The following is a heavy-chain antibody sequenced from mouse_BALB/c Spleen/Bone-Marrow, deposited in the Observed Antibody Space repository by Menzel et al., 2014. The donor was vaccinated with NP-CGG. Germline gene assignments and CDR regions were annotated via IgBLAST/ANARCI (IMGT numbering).Heavy chain of an antibody. J-gene: IGHJ3*01. CDR3: ARLGYYGSFAY. V-gene: IGHV4-1*02. D-gene: IGHD1-2*01. CDR1: GFDFSRYW. Sequence: VQLQQSGGGLVQPGGSLKLSCAASGFDFSRYWMSWVRQAPGKGLEWIGEINPDSNTINYTPSLKDKFIIPRDNAKNTLYLQMSKVRSEDTALYYCARLGYYGSFAYWGQGTLVTVSA. CDR2: INPDSNTI.